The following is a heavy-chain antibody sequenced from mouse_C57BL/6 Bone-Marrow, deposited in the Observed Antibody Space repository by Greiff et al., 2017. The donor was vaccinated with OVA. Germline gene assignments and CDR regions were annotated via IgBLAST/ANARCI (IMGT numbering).Heavy chain of an antibody. Sequence: EVKVVESEGGLVQPGSSMKLSFTASGFTFSDYYMAWVRQVPEKGLEWVANINYDGSSTYYLDSLKSRFIISRDNAKNILYLQMSSLKSEDTATYYCARGYFDGYYDAMDYWGQGTSVTVSS. CDR2: INYDGSST. J-gene: IGHJ4*01. V-gene: IGHV5-16*01. CDR3: ARGYFDGYYDAMDY. D-gene: IGHD2-3*01. CDR1: GFTFSDYY.